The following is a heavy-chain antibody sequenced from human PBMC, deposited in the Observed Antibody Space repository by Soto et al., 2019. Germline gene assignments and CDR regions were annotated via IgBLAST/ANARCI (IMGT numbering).Heavy chain of an antibody. CDR1: GGSISSSSYY. CDR3: ASLPDWGSGSN. J-gene: IGHJ4*02. Sequence: QLQLQESGPGLVKPSETLSLTCTVSGGSISSSSYYWGWIRQPPGKGLEWIGSIYYSGSTYYNPAHKGRVTVSVDTSKNQFSLRLSYVTAADTAIYYCASLPDWGSGSNWGQGTLVTVSS. D-gene: IGHD3-10*01. CDR2: IYYSGST. V-gene: IGHV4-39*01.